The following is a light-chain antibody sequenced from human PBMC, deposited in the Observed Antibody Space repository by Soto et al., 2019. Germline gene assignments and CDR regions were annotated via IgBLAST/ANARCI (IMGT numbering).Light chain of an antibody. Sequence: LTQPHSVSESPGKTVTISCTRSSGSIASNYVQWYQQRPGSAPTTVIYEDNQRPSGVPDRFSGSIDSSSNSASLTISGLKTEDEADYYCQSYDSSKVFGGGTKLTVL. V-gene: IGLV6-57*04. CDR1: SGSIASNY. CDR2: EDN. J-gene: IGLJ2*01. CDR3: QSYDSSKV.